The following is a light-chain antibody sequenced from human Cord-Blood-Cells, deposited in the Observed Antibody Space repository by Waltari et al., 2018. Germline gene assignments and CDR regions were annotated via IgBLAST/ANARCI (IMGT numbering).Light chain of an antibody. CDR1: QSISIY. J-gene: IGKJ2*01. CDR3: QQSYSTPYT. CDR2: AAF. Sequence: DTQMTQSRSSLSASVGDRVTIPCRASQSISIYLHWYQQKPEKATKLLIYAAFSLQSGVPSRFSGSGSGTDFTLTISSLQPEDFATYHCQQSYSTPYTFGQGTKLEIK. V-gene: IGKV1-39*01.